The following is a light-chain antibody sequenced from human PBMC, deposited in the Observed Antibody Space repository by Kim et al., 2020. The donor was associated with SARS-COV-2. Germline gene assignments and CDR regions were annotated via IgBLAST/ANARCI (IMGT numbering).Light chain of an antibody. CDR2: DAS. Sequence: PPGERAPPSCGASKSVSSSYLAWYQQKPGLAPRLLIYDASSRATGIPDRFSGSGSGTDFTLTISRLEPEDFAVYYCQQYGSSPQTFGQGTKVEIK. V-gene: IGKV3D-20*01. J-gene: IGKJ1*01. CDR1: KSVSSSY. CDR3: QQYGSSPQT.